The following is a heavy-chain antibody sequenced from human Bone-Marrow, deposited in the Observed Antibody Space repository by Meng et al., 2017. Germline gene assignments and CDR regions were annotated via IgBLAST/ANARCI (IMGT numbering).Heavy chain of an antibody. J-gene: IGHJ6*02. D-gene: IGHD6-19*01. V-gene: IGHV1-69*02. Sequence: QVQLVQSGAEVKKPGSSVKVACKAAGGTFISYTISWVQQASGQGLEWMGRIIPILGIANYAQKFQGRVTITADKSTSTAYMELSSLRSEDTAVYYCARTPGIAVAVGMDVWGQGTTVTVSS. CDR3: ARTPGIAVAVGMDV. CDR2: IIPILGIA. CDR1: GGTFISYT.